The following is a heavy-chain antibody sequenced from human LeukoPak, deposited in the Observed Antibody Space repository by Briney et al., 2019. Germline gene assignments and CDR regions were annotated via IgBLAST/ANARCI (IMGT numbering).Heavy chain of an antibody. CDR1: GDTFSSYP. Sequence: ASVKVSCKASGDTFSSYPIRWVRQAPGQGLEWMGGIIPVFGTANYAQKFQGRVAITADESTSTAYMELRSLTSEDTAVYYCARDLGYCSDGDCYLYWGQGTLVTVSS. D-gene: IGHD2-15*01. J-gene: IGHJ4*02. CDR3: ARDLGYCSDGDCYLY. V-gene: IGHV1-69*13. CDR2: IIPVFGTA.